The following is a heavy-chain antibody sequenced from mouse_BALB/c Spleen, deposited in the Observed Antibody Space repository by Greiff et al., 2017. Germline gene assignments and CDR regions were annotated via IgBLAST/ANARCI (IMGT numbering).Heavy chain of an antibody. V-gene: IGHV1S137*01. D-gene: IGHD1-1*01. Sequence: QVQLKESGAELVRPGVSVKISCKGSGYTFTDYAMHWVKQSHAKSLEWIGVISTYYGDASYNQKFKGKATMTVDKSSSTAYMELARLTSEDSAIYYCATTVVARYFDVWGAGTTVTVSS. J-gene: IGHJ1*01. CDR1: GYTFTDYA. CDR3: ATTVVARYFDV. CDR2: ISTYYGDA.